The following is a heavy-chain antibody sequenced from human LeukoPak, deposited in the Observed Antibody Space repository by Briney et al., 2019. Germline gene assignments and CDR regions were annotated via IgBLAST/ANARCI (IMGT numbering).Heavy chain of an antibody. CDR2: ISGSGGST. J-gene: IGHJ6*02. V-gene: IGHV3-23*01. CDR1: GFTFSSYA. Sequence: PGGSLRLSCAASGFTFSSYAMNWVRQAPGKGLEWVSAISGSGGSTYYADSVKGRFTISRDNSKNTLYLQMNSLRAEDTAVYYCARHDYDSSGYYGYYGMDVWGQGTTVTVSS. CDR3: ARHDYDSSGYYGYYGMDV. D-gene: IGHD3-22*01.